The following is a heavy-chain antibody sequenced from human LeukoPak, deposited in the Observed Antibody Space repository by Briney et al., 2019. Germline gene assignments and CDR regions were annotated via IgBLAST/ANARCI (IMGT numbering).Heavy chain of an antibody. V-gene: IGHV4-30-4*01. CDR2: IYYSGST. J-gene: IGHJ6*02. D-gene: IGHD3-10*01. Sequence: SSETLSLTCTVSGGSISSGDYYWSWIRQPPGKGLEWIGYIYYSGSTYYNPSLKSRVTISVDTSKNQFPLKLSSVTAADTAVYYCARTPRFYYYGSGSYFAYYYYGMDVWGQGTTVTVSS. CDR1: GGSISSGDYY. CDR3: ARTPRFYYYGSGSYFAYYYYGMDV.